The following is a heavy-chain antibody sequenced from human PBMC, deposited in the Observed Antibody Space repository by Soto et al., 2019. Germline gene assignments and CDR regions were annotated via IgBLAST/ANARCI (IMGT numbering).Heavy chain of an antibody. D-gene: IGHD3-10*01. V-gene: IGHV1-69*13. Sequence: GASVKVSCKASGGTFSSYAISWLRQAPGQGLEWMGGIIPIFGTANYAQKFQGRVTITADESTSTAYMELSSLRSEDTAVYYCAVTYYYGSGSSRIEYYYYYGMDVWGQGTTVTVSS. CDR2: IIPIFGTA. CDR3: AVTYYYGSGSSRIEYYYYYGMDV. CDR1: GGTFSSYA. J-gene: IGHJ6*02.